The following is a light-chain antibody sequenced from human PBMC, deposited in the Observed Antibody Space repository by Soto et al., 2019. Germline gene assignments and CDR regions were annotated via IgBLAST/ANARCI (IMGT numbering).Light chain of an antibody. J-gene: IGKJ1*01. CDR3: QQYNNWWT. Sequence: IVMTQSPATLSVSPGERATLSCRASQSVSSNLAWYQQKPGQAPRLLIYGASMRATGIPARFSGRGSVTGFTLTISSLQSEYFAVYYCQQYNNWWTFGQGTKVEIK. CDR2: GAS. V-gene: IGKV3-15*01. CDR1: QSVSSN.